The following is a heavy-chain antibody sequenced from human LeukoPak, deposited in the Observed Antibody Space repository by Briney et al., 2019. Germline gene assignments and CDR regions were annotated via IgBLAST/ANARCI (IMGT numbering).Heavy chain of an antibody. CDR1: GYTFTGYY. CDR2: ISAYNGNT. Sequence: ASVKVSCKASGYTFTGYYLHWVRQAPGQGLEWMGWISAYNGNTNYAQKLQGRITMTTDTSTSTAYMELRSLRSDDTAVYYCAREDGDYTSPWGQGTLVTVSS. J-gene: IGHJ5*02. V-gene: IGHV1-18*04. D-gene: IGHD2-21*01. CDR3: AREDGDYTSP.